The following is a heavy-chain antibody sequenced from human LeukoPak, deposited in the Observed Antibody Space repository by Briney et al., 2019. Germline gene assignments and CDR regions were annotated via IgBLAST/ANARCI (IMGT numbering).Heavy chain of an antibody. Sequence: GGSLRLSCAASGFTFDDYAMHWVRQAPGKGLEWVSGISWNSGSIGYADSVKGRFTISRDNSKNTLYLQMNSLRAEDTAVYYCANLWLRINDYWGQGTLVTVSS. CDR2: ISWNSGSI. V-gene: IGHV3-9*01. CDR3: ANLWLRINDY. D-gene: IGHD5-12*01. CDR1: GFTFDDYA. J-gene: IGHJ4*02.